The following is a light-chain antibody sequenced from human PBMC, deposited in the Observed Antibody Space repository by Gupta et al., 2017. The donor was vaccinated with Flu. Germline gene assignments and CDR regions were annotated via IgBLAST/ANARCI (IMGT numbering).Light chain of an antibody. Sequence: PSSLSASVGDRVTISCRASQDISSYLAWYQQKAGNAPKPLISAASILESGVPSRFSGSGSGTEFTLTISSLQPEDFATYYCQLLNNYPPAFGGGTKVDIK. CDR1: QDISSY. CDR3: QLLNNYPPA. J-gene: IGKJ4*01. CDR2: AAS. V-gene: IGKV1-9*01.